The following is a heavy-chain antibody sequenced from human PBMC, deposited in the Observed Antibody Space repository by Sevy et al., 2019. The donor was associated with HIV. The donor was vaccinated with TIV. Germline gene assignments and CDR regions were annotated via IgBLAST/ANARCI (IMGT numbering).Heavy chain of an antibody. CDR2: IYYSGST. CDR3: ARRYYDYYFDY. Sequence: SETLSLTCTVSGGSISSYYWSWIRQPPGKGLEWFGYIYYSGSTNYNPSLKSRVTISVDTSKNQFSLKLSSVTAAVTAVYYRARRYYDYYFDYWGQGTLVTVSS. V-gene: IGHV4-59*01. D-gene: IGHD3-3*01. CDR1: GGSISSYY. J-gene: IGHJ4*02.